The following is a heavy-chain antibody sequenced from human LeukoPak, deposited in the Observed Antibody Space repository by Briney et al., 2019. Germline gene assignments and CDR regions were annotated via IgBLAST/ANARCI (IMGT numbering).Heavy chain of an antibody. V-gene: IGHV4-34*01. CDR1: GGCFSGYY. Sequence: SETLSLTCAVYGGCFSGYYWSWIRQPPGKGLEWIGEINHSGSTNYNPSLKSRVTISVDTSKNQFSLKLSSVTAADTAVYYCARGREYDFWSGYYRRSFYFDYWGQGTLVTVSS. CDR3: ARGREYDFWSGYYRRSFYFDY. CDR2: INHSGST. D-gene: IGHD3-3*01. J-gene: IGHJ4*02.